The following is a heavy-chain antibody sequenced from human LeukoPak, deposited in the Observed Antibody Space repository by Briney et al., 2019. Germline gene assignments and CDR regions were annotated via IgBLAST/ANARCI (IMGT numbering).Heavy chain of an antibody. Sequence: NPSQTLSLTCTVSGGSISSGGYYWSWIRQHPGKGLEWIGYIYYSGSTYYNPSLKSRVTISVDTSKNQFSLKLSSVTAADTAVYYCARGGIAARPADYYFDYLGQGTLVTVSS. CDR2: IYYSGST. CDR1: GGSISSGGYY. CDR3: ARGGIAARPADYYFDY. D-gene: IGHD6-6*01. V-gene: IGHV4-31*03. J-gene: IGHJ4*02.